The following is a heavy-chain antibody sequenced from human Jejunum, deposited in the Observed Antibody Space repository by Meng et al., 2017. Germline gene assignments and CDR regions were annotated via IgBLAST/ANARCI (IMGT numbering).Heavy chain of an antibody. CDR2: IYYGESA. CDR3: ARDPAGPITFDY. CDR1: GDSISSRSYY. J-gene: IGHJ4*02. V-gene: IGHV4-39*07. Sequence: SETLSLTCSVSGDSISSRSYYWGWIRQSPGEGLEWIGSIYYGESAHYNPSFKSRAAILLDRSKSQFSLRLTSVTAADTAVYYCARDPAGPITFDYWGQGTLVTSPQ.